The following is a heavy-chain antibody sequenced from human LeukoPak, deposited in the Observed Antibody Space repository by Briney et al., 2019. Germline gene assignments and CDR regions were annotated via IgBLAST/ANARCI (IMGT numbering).Heavy chain of an antibody. CDR1: GYTFTNYA. CDR3: ARWDSSGYFGY. CDR2: INTKTGNP. J-gene: IGHJ4*02. V-gene: IGHV7-4-1*02. D-gene: IGHD3-22*01. Sequence: GASVKVSCKASGYTFTNYAMNWVRQAPGQGLEWMGWINTKTGNPTYAQGFTGRSAFSLDTSVSTAYLQISSLKAEDTAVYYCARWDSSGYFGYWGQGTLVTVSS.